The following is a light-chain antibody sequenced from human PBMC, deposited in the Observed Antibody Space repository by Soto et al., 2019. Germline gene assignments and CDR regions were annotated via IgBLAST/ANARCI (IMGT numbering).Light chain of an antibody. CDR1: QDISNW. Sequence: IRMPQSHSSLSASTGDRFTITCLASQDISNWLAWYQQKPGKAPNLLIYVASSLQSEVPSRFSGSGSGTDFTLTITSLQPEDFATYYCQQSYGTPITFGQGTRLEIK. CDR2: VAS. V-gene: IGKV1-39*01. CDR3: QQSYGTPIT. J-gene: IGKJ5*01.